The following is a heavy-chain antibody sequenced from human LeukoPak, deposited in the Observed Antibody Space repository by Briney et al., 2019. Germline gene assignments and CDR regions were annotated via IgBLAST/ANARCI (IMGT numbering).Heavy chain of an antibody. D-gene: IGHD6-19*01. CDR3: ARDPFPGQWLVLGYFDY. J-gene: IGHJ4*02. CDR1: GGTFSSYA. CDR2: IIPIFGTA. V-gene: IGHV1-69*05. Sequence: GSSVKVSCKASGGTFSSYAISWVRQAPGQGLGWMRRIIPIFGTANYAQKFQGRVTITTDESTSTAYMELSSLRSEDTAVYYCARDPFPGQWLVLGYFDYWGQGTLVTVSS.